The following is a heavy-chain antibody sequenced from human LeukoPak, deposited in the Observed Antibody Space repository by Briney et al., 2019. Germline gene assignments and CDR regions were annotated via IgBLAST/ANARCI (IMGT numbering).Heavy chain of an antibody. D-gene: IGHD6-13*01. V-gene: IGHV4-4*07. J-gene: IGHJ3*02. CDR1: GGSISSYY. Sequence: PSETLSLTCTVSGGSISSYYWSWVRQPAEKGLEWIGRIYTSGSTNYNPSLKSRVTMSVDTSKNQFSLKLSSVTAADTAVYYCARERGSCWDDAFDIWGQGTMVTVSS. CDR3: ARERGSCWDDAFDI. CDR2: IYTSGST.